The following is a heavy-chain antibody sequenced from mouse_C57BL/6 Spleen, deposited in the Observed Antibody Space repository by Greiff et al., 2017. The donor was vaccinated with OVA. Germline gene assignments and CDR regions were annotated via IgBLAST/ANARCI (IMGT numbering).Heavy chain of an antibody. CDR1: GFSFTTYA. CDR3: VRHPGYYGSSPYAMDY. D-gene: IGHD1-1*01. Sequence: GGGLVQPKGSLKLSCAASGFSFTTYAMNWVRQAPGKGLEWVARIRSKSNNYATYYADSVKDRFTISRDDSESMLYLQMNNLKTEDTAMYYCVRHPGYYGSSPYAMDYWGQGTSVTVSS. V-gene: IGHV10-1*01. J-gene: IGHJ4*01. CDR2: IRSKSNNYAT.